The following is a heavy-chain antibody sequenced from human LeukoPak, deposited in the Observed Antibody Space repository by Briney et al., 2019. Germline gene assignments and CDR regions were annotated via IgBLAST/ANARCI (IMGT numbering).Heavy chain of an antibody. D-gene: IGHD2-15*01. CDR1: GFTFSNYR. J-gene: IGHJ4*02. Sequence: GGSLRLSCAASGFTFSNYRMTWVRQAPGKGLEWVAHIKEDGGEKHYVDPVKGRFTISRDNAKNSLYLQMNSLRAEDTAMYYCVRDRGYCSGGTCYALWDYWGQGTLVTVSS. V-gene: IGHV3-7*01. CDR3: VRDRGYCSGGTCYALWDY. CDR2: IKEDGGEK.